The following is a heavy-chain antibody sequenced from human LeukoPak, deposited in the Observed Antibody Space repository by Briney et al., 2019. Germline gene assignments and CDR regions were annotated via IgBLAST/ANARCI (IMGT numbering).Heavy chain of an antibody. Sequence: GESLKISCKGSGYSFTSYWIGWVRQMPGKGLEWMGNIYPGDSDTRYSPSFQGQVTISADKSISTAYLQRSSLKASDTAMYYCARVLWFGELLSLPFDYWGQGTLVTVSS. D-gene: IGHD3-10*01. CDR1: GYSFTSYW. CDR2: IYPGDSDT. V-gene: IGHV5-51*01. J-gene: IGHJ4*02. CDR3: ARVLWFGELLSLPFDY.